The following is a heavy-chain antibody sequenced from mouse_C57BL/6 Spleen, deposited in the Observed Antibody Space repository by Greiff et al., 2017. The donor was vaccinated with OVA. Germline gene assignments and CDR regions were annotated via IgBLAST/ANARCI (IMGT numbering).Heavy chain of an antibody. CDR2: IDPENGDT. CDR1: GFNIKDDY. CDR3: TTGNSRFAY. J-gene: IGHJ3*01. Sequence: VQLKQSGAELVRPGASVKLSCTASGFNIKDDYMHWVKQRPEQGLEWIGWIDPENGDTEYASKFQGKATITADTSSNTAYLQLSSLTSEDTAVYYCTTGNSRFAYWGQGTLVTVSA. V-gene: IGHV14-4*01.